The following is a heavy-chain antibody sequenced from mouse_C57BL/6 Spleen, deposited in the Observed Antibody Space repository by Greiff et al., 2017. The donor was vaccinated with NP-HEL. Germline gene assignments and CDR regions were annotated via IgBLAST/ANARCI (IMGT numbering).Heavy chain of an antibody. V-gene: IGHV2-2*01. CDR3: ASLYYYGSGAD. CDR1: GFSLTSYG. J-gene: IGHJ3*01. CDR2: IWSGGST. D-gene: IGHD1-1*01. Sequence: VKLVESGPGLVQPSQSLSITCTVSGFSLTSYGVHWVRQSPGKGLEWLGVIWSGGSTDYNAAFISSLSISKDNSKSQVFFKMNSLQADDTAIYYCASLYYYGSGADWGQGTLVTVAA.